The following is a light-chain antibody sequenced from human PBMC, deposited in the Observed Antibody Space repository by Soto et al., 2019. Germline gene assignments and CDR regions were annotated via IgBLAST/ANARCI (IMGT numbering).Light chain of an antibody. V-gene: IGKV3-15*01. CDR3: QQYNNWPLT. CDR2: GAS. CDR1: QSVSRN. J-gene: IGKJ4*01. Sequence: EIVMTQSPATLSVSPGERPTLSCRASQSVSRNLAWYQQKPGQAPRILIYGASTRATGIPARFSGSGSGTEFTLTISSLKSEDFEVYYCQQYNNWPLTFGGGTKVDI.